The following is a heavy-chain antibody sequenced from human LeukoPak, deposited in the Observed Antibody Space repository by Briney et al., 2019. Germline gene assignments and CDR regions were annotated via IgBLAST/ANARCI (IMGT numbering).Heavy chain of an antibody. CDR3: ASQMVRGVIGRPPDY. CDR2: INHSGST. V-gene: IGHV4-39*07. D-gene: IGHD3-10*01. Sequence: SETLSLTCTVSGGSISSGSYYWSWIRQPPGKGLEWIGEINHSGSTNYNPSLKSRVTISVDTSKNQFSLKLSSVTAADTAVYYCASQMVRGVIGRPPDYWGQGTLVTVSS. J-gene: IGHJ4*02. CDR1: GGSISSGSYY.